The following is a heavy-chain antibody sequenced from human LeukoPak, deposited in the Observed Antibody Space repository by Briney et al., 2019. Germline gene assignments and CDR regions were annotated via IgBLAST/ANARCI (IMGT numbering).Heavy chain of an antibody. Sequence: PSETLSLTRTVSGGSISSYYWSRIRQPPGKGLEWIGYIYYSGSTNYNPSLKSRVTISVDTSKNQFSLKLSSVTAADTAVYYCASHPDILTGYYYFDYWGQGTLVTVSS. J-gene: IGHJ4*02. CDR1: GGSISSYY. CDR3: ASHPDILTGYYYFDY. V-gene: IGHV4-59*01. D-gene: IGHD3-9*01. CDR2: IYYSGST.